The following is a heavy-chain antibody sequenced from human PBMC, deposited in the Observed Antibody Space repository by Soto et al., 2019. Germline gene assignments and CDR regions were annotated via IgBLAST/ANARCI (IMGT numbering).Heavy chain of an antibody. CDR1: GYTFTSYA. D-gene: IGHD3-3*01. CDR3: ARGGGTTIFGVAPYRSYYGMDV. V-gene: IGHV1-3*01. Sequence: ASVKVSCKASGYTFTSYAMHWVRQAPGQRLEWMGWINAGNGNTKYSQKFQGRVTITRDTSASTAYMELSSLRSEDTAVYYCARGGGTTIFGVAPYRSYYGMDVWGQGTTVTVS. CDR2: INAGNGNT. J-gene: IGHJ6*02.